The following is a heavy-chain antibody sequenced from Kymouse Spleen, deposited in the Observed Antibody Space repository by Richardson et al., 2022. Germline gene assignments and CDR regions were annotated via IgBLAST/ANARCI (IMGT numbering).Heavy chain of an antibody. CDR3: ARALGYCTNGVCSGVDY. CDR1: GFTFSSYD. D-gene: IGHD2-8*01. Sequence: EVQLVESGGGLVQPGGSLRLSCAASGFTFSSYDMHWVRQATGKGLEWVSAIGTAGDTYYPGSVKGRFTISRENAKNSLYLQMNSLRAGDTAVYYCARALGYCTNGVCSGVDYWGQGTLVTVSS. CDR2: IGTAGDT. V-gene: IGHV3-13*01. J-gene: IGHJ4*02.